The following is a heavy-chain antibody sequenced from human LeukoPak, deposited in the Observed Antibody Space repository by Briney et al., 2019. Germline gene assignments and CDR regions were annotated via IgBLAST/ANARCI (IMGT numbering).Heavy chain of an antibody. J-gene: IGHJ5*02. D-gene: IGHD3-10*01. CDR1: GRSISSYY. CDR2: IYTSGST. V-gene: IGHV4-4*07. Sequence: SETLSLTCTVSGRSISSYYWSWIRQPAGKGLEWIGRIYTSGSTNYNPSLKSRVTMSVDTSKNQFSLKLSSVTAADTAVYYCARDPVVRGVITDQYNWFDPWGQGTLVTVSS. CDR3: ARDPVVRGVITDQYNWFDP.